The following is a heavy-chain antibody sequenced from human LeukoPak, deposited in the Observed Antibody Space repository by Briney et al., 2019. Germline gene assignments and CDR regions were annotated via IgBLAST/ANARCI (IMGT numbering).Heavy chain of an antibody. CDR1: GFPYSSYA. Sequence: TGGSLRLPCGASGFPYSSYALHWVRQAPRKGLELVSTISSNGGSTYFANSVKGRFTISRDNSKNALFIQMGSLRPEYMAVYYCARDPRCDTASCRSYFDYWGRGTLVTVSS. CDR3: ARDPRCDTASCRSYFDY. V-gene: IGHV3-64*01. CDR2: ISSNGGST. D-gene: IGHD2-21*01. J-gene: IGHJ4*02.